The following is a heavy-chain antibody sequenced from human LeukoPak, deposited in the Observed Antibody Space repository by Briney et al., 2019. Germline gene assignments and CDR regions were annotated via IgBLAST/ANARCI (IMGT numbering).Heavy chain of an antibody. Sequence: TGGSLRLSCAASGFTFSSYAMSWVRQAPGKGLEWVSAISGSGGSTYYADSVKGRFTISRDNSKNTLYLQMNSLRAEDTAVYYCASHARGYSYGPSYYYYYYMDVWGKGTTVTVSS. CDR3: ASHARGYSYGPSYYYYYYMDV. J-gene: IGHJ6*03. V-gene: IGHV3-23*01. CDR2: ISGSGGST. CDR1: GFTFSSYA. D-gene: IGHD5-18*01.